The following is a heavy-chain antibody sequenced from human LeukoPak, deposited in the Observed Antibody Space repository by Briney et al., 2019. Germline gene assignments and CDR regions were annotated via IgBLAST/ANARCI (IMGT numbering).Heavy chain of an antibody. D-gene: IGHD1-1*01. CDR1: GGSISSYY. J-gene: IGHJ4*02. CDR2: IYYSGST. Sequence: TSETLSLTCTVSGGSISSYYWSWIRQPPGKGLEWIGYIYYSGSTNYNPSLKSRVTMSLDRSKNQFSLKLRSVIASDTAVYFCARHTWVRQPFDTWGRGTLVTVSS. CDR3: ARHTWVRQPFDT. V-gene: IGHV4-59*08.